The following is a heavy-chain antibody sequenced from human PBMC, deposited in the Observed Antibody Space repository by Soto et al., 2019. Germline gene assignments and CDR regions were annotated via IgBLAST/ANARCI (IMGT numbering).Heavy chain of an antibody. Sequence: PGGSLRLSCAASGFTFSSYSMNWVRQAPGKGLEWVSSISSSSSYIYYADSVKGRFTISRDNAKNSLYLQMNSLRAEDTAVYYCARDFSPVVVAHNWFDPWGQGTLVTVSS. CDR2: ISSSSSYI. D-gene: IGHD2-15*01. CDR3: ARDFSPVVVAHNWFDP. CDR1: GFTFSSYS. V-gene: IGHV3-21*01. J-gene: IGHJ5*02.